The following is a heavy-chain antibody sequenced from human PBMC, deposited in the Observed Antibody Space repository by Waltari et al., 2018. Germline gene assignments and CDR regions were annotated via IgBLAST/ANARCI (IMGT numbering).Heavy chain of an antibody. D-gene: IGHD6-13*01. CDR2: THNSGST. CDR1: GGSMTSHY. V-gene: IGHV4-59*11. Sequence: QVQLQESGPGLVKPSETLSLTCSVSGGSMTSHYWSWLRQPPGEALAWIAYTHNSGSTNYNPSLKDRVSIPLDTSKNRFALELNSVTAADTAMYFCARGAGWYDFWGQGTLVTVSS. CDR3: ARGAGWYDF. J-gene: IGHJ5*01.